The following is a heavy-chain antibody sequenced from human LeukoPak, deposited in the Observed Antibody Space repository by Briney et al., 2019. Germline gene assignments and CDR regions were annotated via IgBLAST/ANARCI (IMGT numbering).Heavy chain of an antibody. D-gene: IGHD6-19*01. CDR2: IWYDGSNK. CDR3: ARDLSGCLDY. V-gene: IGHV3-33*01. J-gene: IGHJ4*02. CDR1: GFTLSSYG. Sequence: GRSLRLSCAASGFTLSSYGMHWVRQAPGKGLEWVAVIWYDGSNKYYADSVKGRFTISRDNSKNTLYLQMNSLRAEDTAVYYCARDLSGCLDYWGQGTLVTVSS.